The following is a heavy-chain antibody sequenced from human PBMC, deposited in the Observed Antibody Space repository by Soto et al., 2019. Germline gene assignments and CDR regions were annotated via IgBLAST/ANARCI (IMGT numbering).Heavy chain of an antibody. CDR3: ARDEEYYYDSSGYYDY. V-gene: IGHV3-30-3*01. CDR1: GFTFSSYA. Sequence: PGGSLRLSCAASGFTFSSYAMHWVRQAPGKGLEWVAVISYDGSNKYYADSVKGRFTISRDNSKNTLYLQMNSLRAEDTAVYYCARDEEYYYDSSGYYDYWGQGTLVT. D-gene: IGHD3-22*01. CDR2: ISYDGSNK. J-gene: IGHJ4*02.